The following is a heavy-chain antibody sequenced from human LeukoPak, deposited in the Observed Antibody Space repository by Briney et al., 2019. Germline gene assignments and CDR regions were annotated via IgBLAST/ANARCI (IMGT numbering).Heavy chain of an antibody. Sequence: ASVNVSCKASGYTFTGYYMHWVPQAPGQGLEWMGWINPNSGGTNYAQKFQGRVTMTRDTSISTAYMELSRLRSDDTAVYYCARVRKRYFDWSNWFDPWGQGTLVTVSS. CDR3: ARVRKRYFDWSNWFDP. D-gene: IGHD3-9*01. J-gene: IGHJ5*02. V-gene: IGHV1-2*02. CDR2: INPNSGGT. CDR1: GYTFTGYY.